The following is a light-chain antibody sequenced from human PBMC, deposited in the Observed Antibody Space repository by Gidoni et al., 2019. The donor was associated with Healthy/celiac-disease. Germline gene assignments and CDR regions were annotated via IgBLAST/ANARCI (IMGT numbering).Light chain of an antibody. V-gene: IGLV2-14*03. CDR1: SSDVGGYNY. J-gene: IGLJ2*01. CDR3: SSYTSSSTVV. CDR2: DVS. Sequence: QSALTQPASVSGSTGQSITISCTGTSSDVGGYNYVSWYQKHPGKAPKLMIYDVSNRPSGVSNLFSGSKSGNTASLTISGLQAEDEADYYCSSYTSSSTVVFGGGTKLTVL.